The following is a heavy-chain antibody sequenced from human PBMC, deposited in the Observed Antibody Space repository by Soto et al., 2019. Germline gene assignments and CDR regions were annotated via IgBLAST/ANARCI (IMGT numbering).Heavy chain of an antibody. CDR1: GFTFSSYA. J-gene: IGHJ6*02. CDR2: ISYDGSNK. V-gene: IGHV3-30-3*01. D-gene: IGHD6-13*01. Sequence: QVQLVESGGGVVQPGRSLRLSCAASGFTFSSYAMHWVRQAPGKGLEWVAVISYDGSNKYYADSVKGRFTISRDNSKNTLYLQMNSLRAEDTAVYYCARERIPSSSWYSHYYYGMDVWGQGTTVTVSS. CDR3: ARERIPSSSWYSHYYYGMDV.